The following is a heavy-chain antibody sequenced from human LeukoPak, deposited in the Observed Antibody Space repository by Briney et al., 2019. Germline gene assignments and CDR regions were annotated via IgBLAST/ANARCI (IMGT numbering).Heavy chain of an antibody. Sequence: PGGPLRLSCAASGLPFNSKYMSWVRRAPGKGLEWVSIIYSGGSTNYADSVKGRFTISRDNSKNTVYLQMNSLRAEDTAVYYCTGDVYQHWGQGTLVTVSS. CDR3: TGDVYQH. D-gene: IGHD1-14*01. J-gene: IGHJ1*01. CDR2: IYSGGST. CDR1: GLPFNSKY. V-gene: IGHV3-53*01.